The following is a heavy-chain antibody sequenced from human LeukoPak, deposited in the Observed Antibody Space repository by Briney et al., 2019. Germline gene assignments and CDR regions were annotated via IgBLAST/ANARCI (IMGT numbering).Heavy chain of an antibody. V-gene: IGHV4-39*01. D-gene: IGHD2-15*01. CDR1: GGSISSSSYY. J-gene: IGHJ4*02. CDR2: IYYSGST. Sequence: SETLSLTCTVSGGSISSSSYYWGWIRQPPGKGLEWIGSIYYSGSTYYNPSLKSRVTISVDTSKNQFSLKLSSVTAADTAVYYCARGHCSGGSCYFDYWGQGTLVTVSS. CDR3: ARGHCSGGSCYFDY.